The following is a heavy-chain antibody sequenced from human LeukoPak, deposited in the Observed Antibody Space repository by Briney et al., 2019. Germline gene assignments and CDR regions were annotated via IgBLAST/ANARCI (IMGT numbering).Heavy chain of an antibody. CDR2: ISSSSSTI. Sequence: GGSLRLSCAASGFTFSSYSMNWVRQAPGKGLEWVSYISSSSSTIYYADSVKGRFTISRDNAKNSLYLQMNSLRAEDTAVYYCARDEDTIFGVVIHMDVWGKGTTVTVSS. CDR3: ARDEDTIFGVVIHMDV. CDR1: GFTFSSYS. V-gene: IGHV3-48*01. J-gene: IGHJ6*03. D-gene: IGHD3-3*01.